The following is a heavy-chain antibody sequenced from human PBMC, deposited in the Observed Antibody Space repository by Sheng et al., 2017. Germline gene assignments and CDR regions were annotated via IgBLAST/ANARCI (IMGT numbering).Heavy chain of an antibody. CDR3: ARSYCSGGSCYDY. Sequence: QVQLQESGPGLVKPSETLSLTCAVSGYSISSGYYWGWIRQPPGKGLEWIGSIYHSGSTYYNPSLKSRVTISVDTSKNQFSLKLSSVTAADTAVYYCARSYCSGGSCYDYWGQGTLGHRLL. CDR1: GYSISSGYY. CDR2: IYHSGST. J-gene: IGHJ4*02. D-gene: IGHD2-15*01. V-gene: IGHV4-38-2*01.